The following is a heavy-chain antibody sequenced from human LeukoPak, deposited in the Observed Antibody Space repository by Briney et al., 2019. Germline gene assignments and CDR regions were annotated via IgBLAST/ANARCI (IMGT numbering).Heavy chain of an antibody. Sequence: KPSETLSLTCTVSGGSISSYYWSWIRQPAGKGLEWIGRINTSGSTNYNPSRKSRVTMSVDTSKNQFSLKRSSVPGADTAVYYCARDSGDGYRVYWGQGTLVTVSS. CDR3: ARDSGDGYRVY. V-gene: IGHV4-4*07. D-gene: IGHD4-17*01. CDR1: GGSISSYY. J-gene: IGHJ4*02. CDR2: INTSGST.